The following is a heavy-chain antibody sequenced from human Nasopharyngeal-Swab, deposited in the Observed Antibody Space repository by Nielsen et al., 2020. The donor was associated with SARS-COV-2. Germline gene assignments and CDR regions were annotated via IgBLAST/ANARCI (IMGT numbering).Heavy chain of an antibody. J-gene: IGHJ4*02. CDR1: GYTFTSYA. CDR3: ARSTYYYDGSGYSFDY. D-gene: IGHD3-22*01. CDR2: INAGNGNT. V-gene: IGHV1-3*01. Sequence: ASVKVSCKASGYTFTSYAMHWVRQAPGQRLEWMGWINAGNGNTKYSQKFQGRVTITRDTSASTAYTELSSLRSEDTAVYYCARSTYYYDGSGYSFDYWGQGTLVTVSS.